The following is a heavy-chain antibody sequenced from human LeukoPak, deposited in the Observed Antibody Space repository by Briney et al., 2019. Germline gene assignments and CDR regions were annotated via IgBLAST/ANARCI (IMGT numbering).Heavy chain of an antibody. CDR1: GFTFSTYG. CDR2: INDSGGNT. CDR3: VRSLKWKLVGLDY. V-gene: IGHV3-23*01. J-gene: IGHJ4*02. D-gene: IGHD1-26*01. Sequence: SGGSQRLSCGASGFTFSTYGINWVRQAPGKGLEWVSVINDSGGNTFYADSVKGRFTISRDNSKNTLYLQMSSLRGEDTAVYYCVRSLKWKLVGLDYWGQATLVTVSS.